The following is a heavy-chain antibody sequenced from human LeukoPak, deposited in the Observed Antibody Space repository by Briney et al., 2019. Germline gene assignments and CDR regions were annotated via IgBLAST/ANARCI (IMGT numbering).Heavy chain of an antibody. V-gene: IGHV1-69*06. CDR1: GGTFSSYA. J-gene: IGHJ4*02. CDR2: IIPIFGTA. CDR3: AREVEYKVRVATISYFDY. D-gene: IGHD5-12*01. Sequence: SVKVSCKASGGTFSSYAISWVRQAPGQGLEWMGGIIPIFGTANYAQKFQGRVTITADKSTSTAYMELSSLRSEDTAVYYCAREVEYKVRVATISYFDYWGQGTLVTVSS.